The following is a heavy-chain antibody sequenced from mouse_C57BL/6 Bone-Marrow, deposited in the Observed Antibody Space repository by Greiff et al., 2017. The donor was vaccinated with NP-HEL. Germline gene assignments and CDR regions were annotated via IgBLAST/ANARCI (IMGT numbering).Heavy chain of an antibody. CDR1: GYTFTSYW. CDR2: IDPSDSYT. J-gene: IGHJ1*03. V-gene: IGHV1-50*01. Sequence: QVQLQQPGAELVKPGASVKLSCKASGYTFTSYWMQWVKQRPGQGLEWIGEIDPSDSYTNYNQKFKGKATLTVDTSSSTANMQRSSLTSEDSAVYYGAGYYGSVWGTGATVTVAS. D-gene: IGHD1-1*01. CDR3: AGYYGSV.